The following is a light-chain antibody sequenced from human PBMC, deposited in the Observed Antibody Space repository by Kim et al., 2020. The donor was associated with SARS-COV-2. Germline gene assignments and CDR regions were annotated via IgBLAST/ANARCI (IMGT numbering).Light chain of an antibody. CDR1: NSDIGGFNY. Sequence: GQSITISCSGTNSDIGGFNYVSWYKQHPGKAPKLIISDVTKRPSGVSDRFSGSKSGNTASLTVSGLQAEDEADFFCSSYTASSTFVFGTGTKVTVL. CDR3: SSYTASSTFV. CDR2: DVT. J-gene: IGLJ1*01. V-gene: IGLV2-14*03.